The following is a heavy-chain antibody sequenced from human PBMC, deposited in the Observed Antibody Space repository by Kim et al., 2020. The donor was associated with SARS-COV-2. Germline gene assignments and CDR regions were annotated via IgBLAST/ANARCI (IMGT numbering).Heavy chain of an antibody. J-gene: IGHJ4*01. D-gene: IGHD6-25*01. Sequence: SETLSLTCQVSGDSTSNVNKYWAWIRQPPGRGLEWLGSIHYSGNTYYNPSLEDRVTISVATSKNHFSLKLRSVTAADTAFYYCAPQPRRDGYNPFDYW. V-gene: IGHV4-39*01. CDR3: APQPRRDGYNPFDY. CDR2: IHYSGNT. CDR1: GDSTSNVNKY.